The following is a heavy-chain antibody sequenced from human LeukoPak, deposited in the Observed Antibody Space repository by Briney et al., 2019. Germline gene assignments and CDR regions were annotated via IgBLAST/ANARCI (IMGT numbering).Heavy chain of an antibody. CDR1: GGSISSARYY. J-gene: IGHJ3*02. CDR3: ARDGVLLWFGELSPPDAFDI. Sequence: SETLSLTCTVSGGSISSARYYWSWIRQPAGKGLEWIGRIYTSGSTDYNPSLKSRVTMSVDTSKNQFSLKLSSVTAADTAVYYCARDGVLLWFGELSPPDAFDIWGQGTMVTVSS. V-gene: IGHV4-61*02. D-gene: IGHD3-10*01. CDR2: IYTSGST.